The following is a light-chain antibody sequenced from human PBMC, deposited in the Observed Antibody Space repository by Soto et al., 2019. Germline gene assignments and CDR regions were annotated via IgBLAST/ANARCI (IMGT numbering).Light chain of an antibody. CDR2: RNN. Sequence: QPVLTQPPSASGTPGQRVTISCSGSSSNIGSNYVYWYQQLPGTAPKLLIYRNNQRPSGVPDRFSGSKSGTSASLAISGLRSEDEGDYYCAAWDDSLSGVVFGGWTKLTVL. J-gene: IGLJ2*01. V-gene: IGLV1-47*01. CDR1: SSNIGSNY. CDR3: AAWDDSLSGVV.